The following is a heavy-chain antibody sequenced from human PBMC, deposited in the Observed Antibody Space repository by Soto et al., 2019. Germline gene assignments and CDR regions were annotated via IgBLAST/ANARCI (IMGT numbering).Heavy chain of an antibody. Sequence: SETLSLTCAVYGGSFSGYYWSWIRQPPGKGLEWIGEINHSGSTNYNPSLKSRVTISVDTSKNQFSLKLSSVTAADTAVYYCARGRSVVVTARSWYFELWGRGTLGT. V-gene: IGHV4-34*01. CDR2: INHSGST. CDR3: ARGRSVVVTARSWYFEL. D-gene: IGHD2-21*02. J-gene: IGHJ2*01. CDR1: GGSFSGYY.